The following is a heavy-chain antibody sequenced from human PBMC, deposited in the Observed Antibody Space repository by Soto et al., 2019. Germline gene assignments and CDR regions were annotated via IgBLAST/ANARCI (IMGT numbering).Heavy chain of an antibody. D-gene: IGHD3-22*01. V-gene: IGHV4-61*01. CDR1: GDSVSSGMYY. CDR2: VYYTGST. J-gene: IGHJ5*02. CDR3: ARYSPPKKSYDSNPGWFDP. Sequence: PSETLSLTCTVSGDSVSSGMYYWTWIRQPPGKGLEWIGYVYYTGSTSYNPSLKSRVTISLDTSMNQFSLTLNSVTAADTAMYFCARYSPPKKSYDSNPGWFDPWGQGTLVTVSS.